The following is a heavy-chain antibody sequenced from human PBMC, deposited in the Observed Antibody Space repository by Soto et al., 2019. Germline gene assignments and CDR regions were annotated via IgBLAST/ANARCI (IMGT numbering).Heavy chain of an antibody. J-gene: IGHJ4*02. CDR1: GGSINSYW. V-gene: IGHV4-4*07. Sequence: SETLSLTCSVSGGSINSYWWSWIRQPAGKGLEWIGRVYSSGTTDYNPSLNSRATLSVETSKNQFSLKLSSVTAADTAVYYCARDIGSYAYGEGYWGQGIQVTVSS. CDR2: VYSSGTT. D-gene: IGHD3-10*01. CDR3: ARDIGSYAYGEGY.